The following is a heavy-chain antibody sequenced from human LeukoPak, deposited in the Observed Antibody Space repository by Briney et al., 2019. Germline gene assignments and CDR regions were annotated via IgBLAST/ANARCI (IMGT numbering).Heavy chain of an antibody. V-gene: IGHV4-38-2*02. Sequence: PSETLSLTCNVSRYSISTGYFWGWIRQPPGKGLEWIGSIYHSGKSYYNPSLESRVTMSVDTSKNQFSLKLSSVTAADTAIYYCARDYKSGSYVIEYWGQGTPVTVSS. CDR1: RYSISTGYF. CDR3: ARDYKSGSYVIEY. CDR2: IYHSGKS. J-gene: IGHJ4*02. D-gene: IGHD1-26*01.